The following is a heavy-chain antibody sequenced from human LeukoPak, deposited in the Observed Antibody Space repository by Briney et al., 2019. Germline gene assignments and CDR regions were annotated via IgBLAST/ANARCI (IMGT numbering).Heavy chain of an antibody. J-gene: IGHJ5*02. CDR3: ARGAGGHDFGSGYYKFADWFDP. D-gene: IGHD3-3*01. CDR2: MNPNSGNT. Sequence: ASVKVSCKASGYTFTSYDINWVRQATGQGLEWMGWMNPNSGNTGYAQKFQGRVTMTRNTSISTAYMELSSLRSEDTAVYYCARGAGGHDFGSGYYKFADWFDPWGQGTLVTVSS. V-gene: IGHV1-8*01. CDR1: GYTFTSYD.